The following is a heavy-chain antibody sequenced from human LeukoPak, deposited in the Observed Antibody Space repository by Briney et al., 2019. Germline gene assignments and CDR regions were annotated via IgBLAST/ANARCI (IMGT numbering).Heavy chain of an antibody. V-gene: IGHV4-59*01. Sequence: SETLSLTCTVFGGSICSYYWSWIREPPGKGVEWIGYIYYSGSTNYNPSLKSRVTISVDTSKNQFSLKLSSVTAADTAVYYCARVRGCSSTSCLPYYFDYWGQGTLVIVSS. CDR2: IYYSGST. D-gene: IGHD2-2*01. CDR1: GGSICSYY. CDR3: ARVRGCSSTSCLPYYFDY. J-gene: IGHJ4*02.